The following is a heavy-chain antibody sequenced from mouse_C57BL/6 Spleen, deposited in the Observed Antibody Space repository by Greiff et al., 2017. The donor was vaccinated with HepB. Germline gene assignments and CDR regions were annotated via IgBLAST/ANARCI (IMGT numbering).Heavy chain of an antibody. CDR2: IYPGDGDT. D-gene: IGHD2-4*01. Sequence: VKLMESGAELVKPGASVKISCKASGYAFSSYWMNWVKQRPGKGLEWIGQIYPGDGDTNYNGKFKGKATLTADKSSSTAYMQLSSLTSEDSAVYFCARRGLPWGFAYWGQGTLVTVSA. CDR3: ARRGLPWGFAY. J-gene: IGHJ3*01. V-gene: IGHV1-80*01. CDR1: GYAFSSYW.